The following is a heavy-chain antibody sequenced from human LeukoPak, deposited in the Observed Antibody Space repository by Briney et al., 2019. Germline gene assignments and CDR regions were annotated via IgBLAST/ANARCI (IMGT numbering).Heavy chain of an antibody. CDR1: GDSVSSNSAA. V-gene: IGHV6-1*01. Sequence: SQTLSLTCAISGDSVSSNSAAWNWIRQSPSRGLEWLGRTYYRSKWYNDYAVSVKSRITINPDTSKNQSSLQLNSVTPEDTAVYYCARGPGIAAAGTGGVGAFDIWGQGTMVTVSS. CDR3: ARGPGIAAAGTGGVGAFDI. J-gene: IGHJ3*02. D-gene: IGHD6-13*01. CDR2: TYYRSKWYN.